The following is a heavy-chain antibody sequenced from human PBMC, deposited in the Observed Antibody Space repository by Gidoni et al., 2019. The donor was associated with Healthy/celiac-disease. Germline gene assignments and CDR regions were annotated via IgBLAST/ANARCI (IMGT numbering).Heavy chain of an antibody. CDR2: IIRSSCYI. CDR3: ARDTRLRWIPSESYYYGMDV. V-gene: IGHV3-21*01. J-gene: IGHJ6*02. CDR1: GCTFSSDS. D-gene: IGHD3-16*01. Sequence: VQLVDSGGGLVKPGGSLRLYCAASGCTFSSDSMNWVRQAPGKGLEVVAFIIRSSCYISHADSAKGRFTLSIDNSKHSLYLQMTRLIAEDTAVYYCARDTRLRWIPSESYYYGMDVWGHGPTVTVSS.